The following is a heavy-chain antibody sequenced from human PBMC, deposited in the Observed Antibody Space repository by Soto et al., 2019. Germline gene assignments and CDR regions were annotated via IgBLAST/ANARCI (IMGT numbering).Heavy chain of an antibody. CDR2: IIPVFGTG. CDR1: GGTFSSYA. V-gene: IGHV1-69*06. Sequence: QVQLVQSGAEVKKPGSSVKVSCKASGGTFSSYAISWVRQAPGQGLEWMGGIIPVFGTGIYAQKFQGIVTITADKSTNTAYMELSSLRSEDTAVYFCARVGGTGGYTYGLDYWGQGTLVTVSS. D-gene: IGHD5-18*01. CDR3: ARVGGTGGYTYGLDY. J-gene: IGHJ4*02.